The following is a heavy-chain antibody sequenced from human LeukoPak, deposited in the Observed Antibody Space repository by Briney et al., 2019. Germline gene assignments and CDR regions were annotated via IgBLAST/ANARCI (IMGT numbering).Heavy chain of an antibody. CDR1: GFTFSKYW. V-gene: IGHV3-74*01. D-gene: IGHD6-19*01. Sequence: GGSLRLSCAASGFTFSKYWMLWVRQAPGKGLGSVSRINTDGTVTTYADSVKGRFTISRDNADNTMFLQMNSVRDEDTAVYYCATKQWLAPPPDSWGQGTPVTVSS. J-gene: IGHJ4*02. CDR3: ATKQWLAPPPDS. CDR2: INTDGTVT.